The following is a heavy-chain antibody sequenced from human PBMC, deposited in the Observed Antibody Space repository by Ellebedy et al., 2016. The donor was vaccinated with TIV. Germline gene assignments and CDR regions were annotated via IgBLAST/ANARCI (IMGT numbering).Heavy chain of an antibody. CDR2: IYHSGST. CDR1: GGSISSGGYS. J-gene: IGHJ4*02. V-gene: IGHV4-30-2*01. Sequence: SETLSLTCAVSGGSISSGGYSWSWIRQPPGKGLEWIGYIYHSGSTYYNPSLKSRVTISVDRSKNQFSLKLSSVTAADTAVYYCAREGSSSGLDYWGQGTLVTVSS. CDR3: AREGSSSGLDY. D-gene: IGHD6-6*01.